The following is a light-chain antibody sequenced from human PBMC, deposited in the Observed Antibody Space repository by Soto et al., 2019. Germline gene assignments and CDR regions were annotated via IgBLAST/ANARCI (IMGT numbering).Light chain of an antibody. CDR3: QQANSFPA. Sequence: MQVTQAPSSVSSSVGDRVTITCRASQDVSNWLAWYQQKPGNAPELLISSASILQSGVPSRFSGSGSRTHFRLTISSLQPEAFATYFCQQANSFPAFAQGTQLEI. V-gene: IGKV1-12*01. CDR2: SAS. J-gene: IGKJ5*01. CDR1: QDVSNW.